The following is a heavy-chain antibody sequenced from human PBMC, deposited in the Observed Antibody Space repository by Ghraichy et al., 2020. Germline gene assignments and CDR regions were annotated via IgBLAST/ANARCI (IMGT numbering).Heavy chain of an antibody. J-gene: IGHJ4*02. Sequence: SQTLSLTCAVYGGSFSGYYWSWIRQPPGKGLEWIGEINHSGSTNYNPSLKSRVTISVDTSKNQFSLKLRSVTAADTAVYYCAAVGATTDLVDYWGQGTLVTVSS. CDR1: GGSFSGYY. CDR2: INHSGST. V-gene: IGHV4-34*01. CDR3: AAVGATTDLVDY. D-gene: IGHD1-26*01.